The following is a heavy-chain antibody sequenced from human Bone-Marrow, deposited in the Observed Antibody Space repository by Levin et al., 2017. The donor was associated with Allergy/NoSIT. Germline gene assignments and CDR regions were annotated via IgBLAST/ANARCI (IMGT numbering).Heavy chain of an antibody. J-gene: IGHJ4*02. CDR1: GFTFSSYA. CDR3: VKKMASAPGPPYLFEN. D-gene: IGHD6-13*01. V-gene: IGHV3-64D*06. CDR2: ISGYGSHS. Sequence: PGGSLRLSCSASGFTFSSYAMHWVRQAPGKGLEYVSAISGYGSHSYYADSMKGRFAISRDNSKNTLYLQMSSLRPEDTAVYYCVKKMASAPGPPYLFENWGQGALVTVSS.